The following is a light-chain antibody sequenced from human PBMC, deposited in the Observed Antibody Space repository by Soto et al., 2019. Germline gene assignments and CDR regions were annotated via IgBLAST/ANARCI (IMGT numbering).Light chain of an antibody. CDR1: SSDVGGYNY. J-gene: IGLJ2*01. V-gene: IGLV2-14*03. CDR3: SSYTTMNTLV. Sequence: QSVLTQPASVSGSPGQSITISCTGTSSDVGGYNYVSWYQQHPGKAPKLMIYAVSNRPSGVSNRFSAYKSGNTASLTISGLKAEDEADSYCSSYTTMNTLVFGGGTKRTVL. CDR2: AVS.